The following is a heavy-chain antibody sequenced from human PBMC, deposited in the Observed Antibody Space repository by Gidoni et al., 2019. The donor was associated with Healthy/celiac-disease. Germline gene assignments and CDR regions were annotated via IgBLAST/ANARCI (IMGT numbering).Heavy chain of an antibody. J-gene: IGHJ4*02. V-gene: IGHV1-69*06. CDR2: IIPTFGTA. Sequence: QVQLVQSGAEVKKPGSSVKFSGKASGGTFSSYAISWVRQAPGQGLEWMGGIIPTFGTANYAQKFQGRVTITADKSTSTAYMELSSLRSEDTAVYYCARGITGTTGYFDYWGQGTLVTVSS. D-gene: IGHD1-7*01. CDR1: GGTFSSYA. CDR3: ARGITGTTGYFDY.